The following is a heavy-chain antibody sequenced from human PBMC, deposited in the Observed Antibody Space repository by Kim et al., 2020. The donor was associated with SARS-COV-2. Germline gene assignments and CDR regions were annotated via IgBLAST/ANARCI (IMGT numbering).Heavy chain of an antibody. CDR1: GGSISSYY. CDR2: IYYSGST. D-gene: IGHD4-17*01. V-gene: IGHV4-59*13. J-gene: IGHJ6*02. Sequence: SETLSLTCTVSGGSISSYYWSWIRQPPGKGLEWIGYIYYSGSTNYNPSLKSRVTISVDTSKNQFSLKLSSVTAADTAVYYCGRGIRWSSTRRSYYYYGMDVWGQGTTVTVSS. CDR3: GRGIRWSSTRRSYYYYGMDV.